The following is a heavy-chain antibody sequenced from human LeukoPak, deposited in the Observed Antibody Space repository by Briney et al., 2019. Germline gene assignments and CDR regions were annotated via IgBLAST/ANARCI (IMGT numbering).Heavy chain of an antibody. D-gene: IGHD6-19*01. CDR3: ATDPQWHDAFDI. J-gene: IGHJ3*02. V-gene: IGHV1-24*01. CDR1: GYTLTELS. CDR2: FDPEDGET. Sequence: GASVKVSCKVSGYTLTELSMHWVRQAPGKGLEWMGGFDPEDGETIYAQKFQGRVTMTEDTSTDTAYMELSSLRSEDTAVYCCATDPQWHDAFDIWGQGTMVTVSS.